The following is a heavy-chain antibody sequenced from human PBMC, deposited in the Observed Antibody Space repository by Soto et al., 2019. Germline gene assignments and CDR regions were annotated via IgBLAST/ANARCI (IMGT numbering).Heavy chain of an antibody. CDR2: INHSGST. J-gene: IGHJ4*02. D-gene: IGHD2-2*01. Sequence: SETLSLTCAVYGGSFSGYYWSWIRQPPGKGLEWIGEINHSGSTNYNPSLKSRVTISVDTSKNQFSLELSSLRSEDTAVYYCARASSSKKPEFDYWGQGTLVTVSS. CDR3: ARASSSKKPEFDY. CDR1: GGSFSGYY. V-gene: IGHV4-34*01.